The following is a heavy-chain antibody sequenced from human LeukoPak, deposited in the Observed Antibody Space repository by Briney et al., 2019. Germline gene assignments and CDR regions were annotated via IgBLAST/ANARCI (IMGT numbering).Heavy chain of an antibody. CDR2: INPGGGNT. D-gene: IGHD5-24*01. Sequence: GASVKVSCKASGYTFTNSYIHWVRQAPGQGFQWMGLINPGGGNTNYAQNFQGRLTMTWDTSTTTVYMELSGLRSEDTAIYYCARIRDGYNDAYDIWGQGTVVTVPS. J-gene: IGHJ3*02. CDR1: GYTFTNSY. CDR3: ARIRDGYNDAYDI. V-gene: IGHV1-46*01.